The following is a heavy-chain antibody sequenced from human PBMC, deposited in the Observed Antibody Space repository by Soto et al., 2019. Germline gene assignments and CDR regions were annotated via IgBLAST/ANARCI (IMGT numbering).Heavy chain of an antibody. V-gene: IGHV3-53*01. Sequence: EVQLVESGGGLIQPGGSLRLSCAASGFTVISNYMSWVRQAPGKGLEWVSFIYSNGSTYYADSVKGRFSISRDNSNNMVYLQMDSLRAEDTAVYYCAGGGQVRGGLDVWGQGTTVTVSS. CDR2: IYSNGST. CDR1: GFTVISNY. CDR3: AGGGQVRGGLDV. J-gene: IGHJ6*02. D-gene: IGHD2-15*01.